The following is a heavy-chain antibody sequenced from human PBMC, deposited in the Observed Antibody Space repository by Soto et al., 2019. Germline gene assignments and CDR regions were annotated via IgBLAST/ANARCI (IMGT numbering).Heavy chain of an antibody. D-gene: IGHD3-16*01. CDR2: MNPGSGKT. V-gene: IGHV1-8*02. CDR1: GYTFINYD. Sequence: QVQLVQSGAEVKEPGASVRVSCKASGYTFINYDISCVRHATGQRLEWMGWMNPGSGKTGYANKFQGRVTMTRDASTSTAHLELSSVTSEDTAGYYCARMASFGTLNWFDPWGQVTLVTVSA. J-gene: IGHJ5*02. CDR3: ARMASFGTLNWFDP.